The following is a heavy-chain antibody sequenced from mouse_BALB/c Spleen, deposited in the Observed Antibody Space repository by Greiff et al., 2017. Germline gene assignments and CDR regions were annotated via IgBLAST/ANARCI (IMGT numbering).Heavy chain of an antibody. CDR1: GFSLTSYG. V-gene: IGHV2-9*02. J-gene: IGHJ2*01. CDR2: IWAGGST. D-gene: IGHD1-1*01. CDR3: ARDRYYGSSGDYFDY. Sequence: VMLVESGPGLVAPSQSLSITCTVSGFSLTSYGVHWVRQPPGKGLEWLGVIWAGGSTNYNSALMSRLSISKDNSKSQVFLKMNSLQTDDTAMYYCARDRYYGSSGDYFDYWGQGTTLTVSS.